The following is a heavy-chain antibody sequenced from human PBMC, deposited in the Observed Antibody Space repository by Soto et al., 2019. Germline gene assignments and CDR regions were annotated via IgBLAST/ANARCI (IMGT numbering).Heavy chain of an antibody. J-gene: IGHJ2*01. CDR3: VRARIDL. V-gene: IGHV3-7*01. CDR2: INPDGSEK. Sequence: EVQLVESGGGLVQPGGSLRLSCAASGFTFRNYGMTWVRQAPGKGLEWVANINPDGSEKYYVDSVKGRFTISRDNVKNSLYLQMNSLRAEDTALYYCVRARIDLWGRGTLVTVSS. CDR1: GFTFRNYG.